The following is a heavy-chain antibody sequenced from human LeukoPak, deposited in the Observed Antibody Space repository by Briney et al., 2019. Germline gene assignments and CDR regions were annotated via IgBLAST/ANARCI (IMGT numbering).Heavy chain of an antibody. CDR1: GFTFSSYA. J-gene: IGHJ4*02. D-gene: IGHD3-9*01. Sequence: GRSLRLSCAASGFTFSSYAMHWVRQAPGKGLEWVAVISYDGSNKYYADSVKGRFTISRDNSKNTLYLQMNSLRAEDTAVYYCARDLSGYDILTGWVYWGQGTLVTVSS. CDR2: ISYDGSNK. CDR3: ARDLSGYDILTGWVY. V-gene: IGHV3-30*04.